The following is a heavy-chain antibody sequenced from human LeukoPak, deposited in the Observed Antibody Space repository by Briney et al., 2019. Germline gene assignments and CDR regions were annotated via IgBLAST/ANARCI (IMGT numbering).Heavy chain of an antibody. CDR1: GYTFTSYG. J-gene: IGHJ4*02. D-gene: IGHD3-16*02. CDR2: ISAYNGNT. CDR3: ARTMITSGGVIVPPDY. Sequence: GASVKVSCKASGYTFTSYGISWVRQAPGQGLEWMGWISAYNGNTNYAQKLQGRVTMTTDTSTSTAYMELRSLRSDDTAVYYCARTMITSGGVIVPPDYWGQGTLVTVSS. V-gene: IGHV1-18*01.